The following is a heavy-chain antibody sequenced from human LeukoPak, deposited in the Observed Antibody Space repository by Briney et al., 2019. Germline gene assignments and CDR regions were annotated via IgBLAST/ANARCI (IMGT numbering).Heavy chain of an antibody. D-gene: IGHD5-18*01. Sequence: SVKVSCKASGGTFSSYTISWVRQAPGQGLEWMGRVISILGIANYAQKFQGRVTITADKSTSTAYMELSSLRSEDTAVYYCARGSSGRGIYSYGYNYWGQGTLVTVSS. CDR2: VISILGIA. J-gene: IGHJ4*02. V-gene: IGHV1-69*02. CDR1: GGTFSSYT. CDR3: ARGSSGRGIYSYGYNY.